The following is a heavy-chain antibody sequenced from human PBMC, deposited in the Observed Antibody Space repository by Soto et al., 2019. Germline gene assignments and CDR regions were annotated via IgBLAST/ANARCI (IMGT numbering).Heavy chain of an antibody. V-gene: IGHV4-61*01. Sequence: SETLSLTCTVSGGSVSSGSYYWSWIRRPPGKGLEWIGYIYYSGSTNYNPSLKSRVTISVDTSKNQFSLKLSSVTAADTAVYYCARHRGEPTFYYYGLDVWGPGTTVTVSS. D-gene: IGHD1-26*01. CDR3: ARHRGEPTFYYYGLDV. J-gene: IGHJ6*02. CDR1: GGSVSSGSYY. CDR2: IYYSGST.